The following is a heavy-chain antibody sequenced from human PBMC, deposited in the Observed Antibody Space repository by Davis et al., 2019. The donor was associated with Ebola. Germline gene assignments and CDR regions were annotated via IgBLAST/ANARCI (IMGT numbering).Heavy chain of an antibody. CDR1: GGSISSYY. CDR3: ARGRFLEWAIDY. Sequence: MPSETLSLTCTVSGGSISSYYWSWIRQPPGKGLEWIGYIYYSGSTNYSPSLKSRVTISVDTSKNQFSLKLSSVTAADTAVYYCARGRFLEWAIDYWGQGTLVTVSS. CDR2: IYYSGST. V-gene: IGHV4-59*01. J-gene: IGHJ4*02. D-gene: IGHD3-3*01.